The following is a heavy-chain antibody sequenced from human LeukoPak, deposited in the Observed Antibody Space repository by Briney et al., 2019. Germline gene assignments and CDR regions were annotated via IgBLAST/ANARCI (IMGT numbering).Heavy chain of an antibody. CDR2: IIPIFGTA. Sequence: SVKVSCKASGYTFTSYGISWVRQAPGQGLEWMGGIIPIFGTANYAQKFQGRVTITADESTSTAYMELSSLRSEDTAVYYCARDRLGTASPWGQGTLVTVSS. J-gene: IGHJ5*02. V-gene: IGHV1-69*13. CDR3: ARDRLGTASP. CDR1: GYTFTSYG. D-gene: IGHD6-13*01.